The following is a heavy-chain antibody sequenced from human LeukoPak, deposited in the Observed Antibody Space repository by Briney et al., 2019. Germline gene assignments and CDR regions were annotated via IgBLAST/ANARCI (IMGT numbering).Heavy chain of an antibody. Sequence: GGSLRLSCAASGFSFSTYTMNWVRQAPGKGLEWVSCINSASSDIYYADSVWGRFTISRDNAKNSLYLQMNSLRAEDTGVYYCARDRYPLGSYAPPFDYWGQGILVTVSS. D-gene: IGHD3-16*01. J-gene: IGHJ4*02. CDR1: GFSFSTYT. CDR2: INSASSDI. V-gene: IGHV3-21*01. CDR3: ARDRYPLGSYAPPFDY.